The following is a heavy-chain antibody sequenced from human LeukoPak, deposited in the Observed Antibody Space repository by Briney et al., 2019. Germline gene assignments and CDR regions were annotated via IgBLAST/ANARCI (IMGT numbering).Heavy chain of an antibody. J-gene: IGHJ6*02. V-gene: IGHV3-30*02. CDR1: GFTFSNYG. CDR3: AKGRDRHRYGMDV. CDR2: IWYDGSNK. Sequence: GGSLRLSCAASGFTFSNYGMHWVRQAPGKGLEWVAFIWYDGSNKYYADSVKGRFTISRDNSKNTLYLQMNSLRADDTAVYYCAKGRDRHRYGMDVWGQGTTVTVSS.